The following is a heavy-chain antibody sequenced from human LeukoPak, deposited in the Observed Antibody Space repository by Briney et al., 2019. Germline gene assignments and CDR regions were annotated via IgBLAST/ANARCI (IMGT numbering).Heavy chain of an antibody. CDR1: GFTFSSYS. CDR2: ISSSSIYI. J-gene: IGHJ6*03. CDR3: ARVGSLSGVDYNVDV. Sequence: KPGGSLRVSCAASGFTFSSYSMNWVRQAPGKGLEWVSSISSSSIYINYGDSVKGRFTISRDNARNPLYLQMNSLRVEDTAVYYCARVGSLSGVDYNVDVWGKGTTVTVSS. D-gene: IGHD2/OR15-2a*01. V-gene: IGHV3-21*01.